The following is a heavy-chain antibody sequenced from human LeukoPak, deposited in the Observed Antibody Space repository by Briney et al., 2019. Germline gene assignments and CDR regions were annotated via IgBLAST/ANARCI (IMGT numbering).Heavy chain of an antibody. J-gene: IGHJ4*02. CDR1: GSSVSSGDYY. V-gene: IGHV4-61*08. CDR3: ARAAYGRRTDY. CDR2: IYYTVTT. D-gene: IGHD4-17*01. Sequence: SETLSLTCTVSGSSVSSGDYYWSWIRQPPGKGLEWIGYIYYTVTTNYNLSLKSRVTISVDTSNNQFSLNLYSVTAADTAVYYCARAAYGRRTDYWGQGTLVSVSS.